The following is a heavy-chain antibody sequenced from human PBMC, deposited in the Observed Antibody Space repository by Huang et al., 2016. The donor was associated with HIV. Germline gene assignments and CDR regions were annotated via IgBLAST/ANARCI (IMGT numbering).Heavy chain of an antibody. V-gene: IGHV3-30*02. CDR3: SARRRDAYRGDTFEI. J-gene: IGHJ3*02. Sequence: QVFLVATGGGVVEAGGSLSVSCAVCGFSFSNYGVHWVRLAPDKGLELVAFLKYAGSEKKYTDSLKGRFRISRDNLMNTVFVQMNSLRPEDTAVYYCSARRRDAYRGDTFEIWGQGTVVTVSS. CDR1: GFSFSNYG. D-gene: IGHD4-4*01. CDR2: LKYAGSEK.